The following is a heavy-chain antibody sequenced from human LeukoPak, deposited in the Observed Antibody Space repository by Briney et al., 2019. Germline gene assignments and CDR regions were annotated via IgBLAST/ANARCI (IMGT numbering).Heavy chain of an antibody. CDR3: ASYYDSSGPTEAFDI. D-gene: IGHD3-22*01. CDR2: IYPGDSDT. J-gene: IGHJ3*02. V-gene: IGHV5-51*01. CDR1: GYIFTSYW. Sequence: GASMKTSCEGSGYIFTSYWIGCVRQLAGEGLEWMAIIYPGDSDTRYSPSFQGQVTTSADKSISTAYLQWSSLKASDTAMYYCASYYDSSGPTEAFDIWGQGTMVTVSS.